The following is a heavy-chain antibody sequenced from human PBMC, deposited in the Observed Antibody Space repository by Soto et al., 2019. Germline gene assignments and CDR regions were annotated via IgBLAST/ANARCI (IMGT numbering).Heavy chain of an antibody. CDR1: GFDLTPSR. V-gene: IGHV3-21*01. J-gene: IGHJ6*02. Sequence: GGSLRLSCGASGFDLTPSRMNWVRQAPGKGLEWVASISGSGKDTFYRHSVKGRFAISRDSAGTSLFLRMDSVKVEDTAVYHCARVHLVAGSAFYCPMDVWGPGTAVTVSS. D-gene: IGHD6-6*01. CDR3: ARVHLVAGSAFYCPMDV. CDR2: ISGSGKDT.